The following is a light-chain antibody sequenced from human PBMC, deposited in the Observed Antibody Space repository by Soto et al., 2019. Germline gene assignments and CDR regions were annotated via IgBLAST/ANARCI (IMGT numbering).Light chain of an antibody. Sequence: EIVLTQSPGTLSLSPGERATLSCRASQSVSSSYLAWYQQKPGQPPRLLIYGASSRATGTPARFSASGSGTDFTLTISDVQPEDFALYYCHQRQSWPRTFGRGTKVDIK. CDR2: GAS. J-gene: IGKJ1*01. CDR1: QSVSSSY. V-gene: IGKV3-20*01. CDR3: HQRQSWPRT.